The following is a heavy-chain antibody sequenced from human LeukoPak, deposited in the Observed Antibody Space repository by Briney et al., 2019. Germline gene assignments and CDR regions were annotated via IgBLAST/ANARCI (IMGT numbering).Heavy chain of an antibody. CDR3: ARLGGYSYYYDSSGYRLGELDY. J-gene: IGHJ4*02. D-gene: IGHD3-22*01. Sequence: SETLSLTCTVSGGSISSYYWSWIRQPPGKGLEWLGYIYYIGSTNYNPSLKSRVTISVDTSKNQFSLKLSSVTAADTAVYYCARLGGYSYYYDSSGYRLGELDYWGQGTLVTVSS. V-gene: IGHV4-59*01. CDR2: IYYIGST. CDR1: GGSISSYY.